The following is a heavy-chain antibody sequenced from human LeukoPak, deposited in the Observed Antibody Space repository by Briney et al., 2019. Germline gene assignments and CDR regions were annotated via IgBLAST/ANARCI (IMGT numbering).Heavy chain of an antibody. CDR1: GFTFSSYA. J-gene: IGHJ4*02. CDR2: ISYDGSNK. CDR3: AGDPQQQTLDY. V-gene: IGHV3-30-3*01. Sequence: GGSLRLSCAASGFTFSSYAMHWVRQAPGKGLEWVAVISYDGSNKYYADSVKGRFTISRDNSKNTLYLQMNSLRAEDTAVYYCAGDPQQQTLDYWGQGTLVTVSS. D-gene: IGHD6-13*01.